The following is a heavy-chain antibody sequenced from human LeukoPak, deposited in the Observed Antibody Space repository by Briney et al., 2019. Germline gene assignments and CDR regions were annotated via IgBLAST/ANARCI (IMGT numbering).Heavy chain of an antibody. Sequence: GASVKVSCKASGYTFTSYYMHWVRQAPGQGLEWMGWINPNSGGTNYAQKFQGRVTMTRDTSISTAYMELSRLRSDDTAVYYCATREVGHMVRGVWVNDYWGQGTLVTVSS. CDR2: INPNSGGT. J-gene: IGHJ4*02. D-gene: IGHD3-10*01. CDR1: GYTFTSYY. CDR3: ATREVGHMVRGVWVNDY. V-gene: IGHV1-2*02.